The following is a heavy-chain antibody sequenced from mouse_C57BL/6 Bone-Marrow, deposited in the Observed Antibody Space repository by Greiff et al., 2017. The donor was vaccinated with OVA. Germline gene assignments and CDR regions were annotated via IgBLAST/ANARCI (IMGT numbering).Heavy chain of an antibody. CDR3: ARWGVTPWFAY. CDR2: IDPSDSYT. V-gene: IGHV1-50*01. Sequence: QVQLQQPGAELVKPGASVKLSCKASGYTFTSYWMQWVKQRPGQGLEWIGEIDPSDSYTNYNQKFKGKATLTVETSSSTAYMQLSSLKSEDSAVYYCARWGVTPWFAYWGQGTLVTVSA. D-gene: IGHD2-1*01. J-gene: IGHJ3*01. CDR1: GYTFTSYW.